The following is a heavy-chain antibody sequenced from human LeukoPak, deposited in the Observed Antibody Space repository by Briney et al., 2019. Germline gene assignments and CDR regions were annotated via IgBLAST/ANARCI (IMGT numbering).Heavy chain of an antibody. Sequence: TGGSLRLSCAASGFTFSSYGMSWVRQAPGKGLEWVSAISGSGGSTYYADSVKGRFTISRDNSKNTLYLQMNSLRAEDTAVYYCAKGRVYGGTPFDYWGQGTLVTVSS. CDR3: AKGRVYGGTPFDY. D-gene: IGHD4-23*01. J-gene: IGHJ4*02. V-gene: IGHV3-23*01. CDR2: ISGSGGST. CDR1: GFTFSSYG.